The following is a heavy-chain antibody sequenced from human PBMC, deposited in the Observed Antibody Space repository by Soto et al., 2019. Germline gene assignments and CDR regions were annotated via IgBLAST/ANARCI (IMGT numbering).Heavy chain of an antibody. CDR1: GGSISSYY. V-gene: IGHV4-59*01. D-gene: IGHD4-17*01. CDR2: IYYSGST. CDR3: ARVLPRSVTRFYYYYMDV. J-gene: IGHJ6*03. Sequence: SETLSLTCTVSGGSISSYYWSWIRQPPGKGLEWIGYIYYSGSTNYNPSLKSRVTISVDTSKNQFSLKLSSVTAADTAVYYCARVLPRSVTRFYYYYMDVWGKGTTVTVSS.